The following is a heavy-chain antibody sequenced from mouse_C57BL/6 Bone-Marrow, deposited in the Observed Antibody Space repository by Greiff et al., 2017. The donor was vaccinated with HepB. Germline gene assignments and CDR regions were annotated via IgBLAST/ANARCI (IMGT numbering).Heavy chain of an antibody. CDR1: GFSLTSYG. Sequence: QVHVKQSGPGLVQPSQSLSITCTVSGFSLTSYGVHWVRQSPGKGLEWLGVIWSGGSTDYNAAFISRLSISKDNSKSQVFFKMNSLQADDTAIYYCARMGFITTVVDWYFDVWGTGTPVTVSA. J-gene: IGHJ1*03. V-gene: IGHV2-2*01. D-gene: IGHD1-1*01. CDR2: IWSGGST. CDR3: ARMGFITTVVDWYFDV.